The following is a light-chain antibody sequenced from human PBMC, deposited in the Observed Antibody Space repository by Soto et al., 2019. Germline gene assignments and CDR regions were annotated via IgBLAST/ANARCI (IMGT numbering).Light chain of an antibody. Sequence: EVVLTQSPGTLSLSPGERATLSCRASQSVSSSYLGWYQQKPGQAPRLLIYGASSRATGIPARFSGSGSGTEFTLTISSLQSEDFAVYYCQQYNNWPPQITFGQGTRLEIK. V-gene: IGKV3-15*01. CDR2: GAS. J-gene: IGKJ5*01. CDR1: QSVSSSY. CDR3: QQYNNWPPQIT.